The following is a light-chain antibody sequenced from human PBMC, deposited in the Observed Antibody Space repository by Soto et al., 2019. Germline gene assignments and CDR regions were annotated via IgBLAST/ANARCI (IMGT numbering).Light chain of an antibody. CDR2: GAS. CDR3: QQYGSSPWT. CDR1: QSVSNNY. J-gene: IGKJ1*01. Sequence: ESGLTQYPGTLSLSHGERATLSCRASQSVSNNYLAWYQQKPGQAPRLLIYGASSRATGIPDRFSGSGSGTDFTLTISRLEPEDFAVYYCQQYGSSPWTFGQGTKVDIK. V-gene: IGKV3-20*01.